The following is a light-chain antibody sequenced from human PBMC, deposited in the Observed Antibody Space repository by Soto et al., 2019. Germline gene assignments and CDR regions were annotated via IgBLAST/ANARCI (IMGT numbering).Light chain of an antibody. CDR1: QSVYNN. V-gene: IGKV3-11*01. Sequence: EIVMTQSPATLSVSPGERATLSCRASQSVYNNLAWYQQKPGQAPRLLIYDASNRATGIPARFSGSGSGTDFTLTISSLEPEDIAVYYCQQRSNWRVTFGGGTKVEIK. CDR2: DAS. J-gene: IGKJ4*01. CDR3: QQRSNWRVT.